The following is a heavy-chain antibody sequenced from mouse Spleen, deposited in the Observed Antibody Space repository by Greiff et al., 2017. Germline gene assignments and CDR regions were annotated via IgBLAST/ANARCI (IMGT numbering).Heavy chain of an antibody. J-gene: IGHJ1*01. Sequence: VQLQESGPELVKPGASVKISCKASGYAFSSSWMNWVKQRPGKGLEWIGRIYPGDGDTNYNGKFKGKATLTADKSSSTAYMQLSSLTSEDSAVYFCARSTTVVAPNFDVWGAGTTVTVSS. V-gene: IGHV1-82*01. CDR2: IYPGDGDT. CDR1: GYAFSSSW. D-gene: IGHD1-1*01. CDR3: ARSTTVVAPNFDV.